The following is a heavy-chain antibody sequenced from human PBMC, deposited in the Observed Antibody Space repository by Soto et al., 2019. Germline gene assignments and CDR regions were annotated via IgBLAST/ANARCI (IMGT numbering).Heavy chain of an antibody. D-gene: IGHD3-22*01. J-gene: IGHJ3*02. Sequence: SQTLTLTCAISGDNVASNSAAGNWIRQSPSRGLEWLGRTYYRSKWYNDYAVSVKSRITINPDTSKNQFSLQLNSVTPEDTAVYYCARVGYYYDSSGYYSDAFDIWGQGTIVTVSS. V-gene: IGHV6-1*01. CDR2: TYYRSKWYN. CDR1: GDNVASNSAA. CDR3: ARVGYYYDSSGYYSDAFDI.